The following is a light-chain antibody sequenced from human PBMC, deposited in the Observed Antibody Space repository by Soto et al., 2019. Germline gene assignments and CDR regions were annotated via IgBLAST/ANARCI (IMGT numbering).Light chain of an antibody. CDR2: TDN. V-gene: IGLV1-44*01. J-gene: IGLJ1*01. CDR1: SSNIGSNA. CDR3: AAWDGSLNAYV. Sequence: QLVLTQPPSASGTPGQRVTISCSGSSSNIGSNAVNWYQQFPGTAPKLLIYTDNQRPSGVPDRFSGSKSGTSASLAISGLHSEDEADYFCAAWDGSLNAYVFGTGTKVTVL.